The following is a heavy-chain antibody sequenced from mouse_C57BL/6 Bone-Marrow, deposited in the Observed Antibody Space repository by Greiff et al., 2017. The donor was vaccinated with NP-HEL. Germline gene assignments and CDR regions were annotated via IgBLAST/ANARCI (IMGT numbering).Heavy chain of an antibody. CDR2: ISYDGSN. V-gene: IGHV3-6*01. CDR3: AREGGYYGSPFAY. J-gene: IGHJ3*01. CDR1: GYSIISGYY. Sequence: EVQPVESGPGLVKPSQSLSLTCSVTGYSIISGYYWNWIRQFPGNKLEWMAYISYDGSNNYNPSLKNRISITRDISKNQFFLKLTSVTTEDTATYYCAREGGYYGSPFAYWGQGTLVTVSA. D-gene: IGHD1-1*01.